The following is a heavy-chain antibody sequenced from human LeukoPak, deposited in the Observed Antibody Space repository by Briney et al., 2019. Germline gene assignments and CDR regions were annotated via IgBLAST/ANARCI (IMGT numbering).Heavy chain of an antibody. J-gene: IGHJ6*03. CDR3: ARVYNYYYYYYMDV. CDR2: IYYSGST. Sequence: SETLSLTCTVSGGSISSSSYYWGWIRQPPGKGLEWIGSIYYSGSTYYNPSLKSRVNISVDTSKNQFSLKLSSVTAADTAVYYCARVYNYYYYYYMDVWGKGTTVTVSS. V-gene: IGHV4-39*07. CDR1: GGSISSSSYY.